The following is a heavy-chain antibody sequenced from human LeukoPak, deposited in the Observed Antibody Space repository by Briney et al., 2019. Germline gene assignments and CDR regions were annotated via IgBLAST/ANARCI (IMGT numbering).Heavy chain of an antibody. J-gene: IGHJ4*02. CDR2: ISYDGSNK. V-gene: IGHV3-30*04. D-gene: IGHD1-26*01. Sequence: GGSLRLSCAASGFTFSSYAMHWVRQAPGKGLEWVAVISYDGSNKYYADSVKGRFTISRDNSKNTLYLQMNSLRAEDTAVYYCTTDLEWELSLGYWGQGTLVTVSS. CDR1: GFTFSSYA. CDR3: TTDLEWELSLGY.